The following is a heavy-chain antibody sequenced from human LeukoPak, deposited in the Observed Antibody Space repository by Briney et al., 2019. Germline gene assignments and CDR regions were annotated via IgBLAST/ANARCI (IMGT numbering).Heavy chain of an antibody. Sequence: GGSLRLSCAASGFTFSSYAMSWVRQAPWKGLEWVSTIICSGGSTYYADSVKGRFTISRDNSKNTLYLQMNSLRAEDTAVYYCAKEEYYYGSFDYWGQGTLVTVSS. CDR3: AKEEYYYGSFDY. J-gene: IGHJ4*02. CDR1: GFTFSSYA. CDR2: IICSGGST. D-gene: IGHD3-10*01. V-gene: IGHV3-23*01.